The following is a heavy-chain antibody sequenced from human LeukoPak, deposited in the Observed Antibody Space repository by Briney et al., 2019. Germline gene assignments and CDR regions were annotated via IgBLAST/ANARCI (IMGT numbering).Heavy chain of an antibody. CDR1: GYTFTSYG. D-gene: IGHD3-22*01. CDR2: ISAYNGNT. Sequence: ASVKVSCKASGYTFTSYGISWVRQAPGQGLEWMGWISAYNGNTNYAQKLQGRVTMTTDTSTSTAYMELRSLRSDDTAVYYCARLVVRVRGGYYLDRADYWGQGTLVTVSS. CDR3: ARLVVRVRGGYYLDRADY. J-gene: IGHJ4*02. V-gene: IGHV1-18*01.